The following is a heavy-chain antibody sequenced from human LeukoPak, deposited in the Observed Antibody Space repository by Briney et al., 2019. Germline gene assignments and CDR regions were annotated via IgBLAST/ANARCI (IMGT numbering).Heavy chain of an antibody. J-gene: IGHJ4*02. CDR3: AKVGYSSGWYYFDY. D-gene: IGHD6-19*01. CDR1: GFTFSSYA. CDR2: ISGSAGTT. Sequence: GGSLRLSCAASGFTFSSYALNWVRQAPGKGLEWVSVISGSAGTTYYADSVKGRFTISRDNSKNTLYLQMNSLRAEDTAVYYCAKVGYSSGWYYFDYWGQGTLVTVSS. V-gene: IGHV3-23*01.